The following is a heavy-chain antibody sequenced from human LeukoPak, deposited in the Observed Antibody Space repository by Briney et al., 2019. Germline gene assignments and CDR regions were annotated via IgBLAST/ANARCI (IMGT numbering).Heavy chain of an antibody. CDR2: INHSGST. CDR1: GGSFSGYY. V-gene: IGHV4-34*01. CDR3: ATSRGSLPV. J-gene: IGHJ4*02. D-gene: IGHD2-15*01. Sequence: SETLSLTCAVYGGSFSGYYWSWIRQPPGKGLEWIGEINHSGSTNYNPSLKSRVTISVDTPKNQFSLKLSSVTAADTAVYYCATSRGSLPVWGQGTLVTVSS.